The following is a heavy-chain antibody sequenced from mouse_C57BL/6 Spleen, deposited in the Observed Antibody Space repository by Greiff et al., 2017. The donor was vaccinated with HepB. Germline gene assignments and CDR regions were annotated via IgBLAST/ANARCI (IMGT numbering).Heavy chain of an antibody. CDR2: INPSSGYT. CDR3: AREGDYDYYGSGDY. J-gene: IGHJ2*01. CDR1: GYTFTSYT. Sequence: VQLQQSGAELARPGASVKMSCKASGYTFTSYTMHWVKQRPGQGLEWIGYINPSSGYTKYNQKFKDKATLTADKSSSTAYMQLSSLTSEDSAVYYCAREGDYDYYGSGDYWGQGPTLTVSS. V-gene: IGHV1-4*01. D-gene: IGHD1-1*01.